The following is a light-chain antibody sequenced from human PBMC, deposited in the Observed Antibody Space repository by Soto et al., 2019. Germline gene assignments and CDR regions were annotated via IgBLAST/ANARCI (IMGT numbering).Light chain of an antibody. CDR2: YDD. J-gene: IGLJ2*01. V-gene: IGLV1-36*01. CDR3: AAWDDSLDGVV. CDR1: SSNIGDNP. Sequence: QSVLTQSPSVSEAPRQRVTITCSGSSSNIGDNPVNWYQQLPGKAPKLLIYYDDLLASGVSDRFSGSKSVTSASLAISGLQSEDEGDYYSAAWDDSLDGVVFGGGTKLTVL.